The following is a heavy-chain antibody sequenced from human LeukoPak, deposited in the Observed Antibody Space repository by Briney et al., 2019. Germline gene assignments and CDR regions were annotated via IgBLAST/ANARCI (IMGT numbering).Heavy chain of an antibody. CDR1: GFTFDDYA. D-gene: IGHD6-13*01. V-gene: IGHV3-9*01. CDR3: AKSVVAAAGTRGYFDY. Sequence: PGGSLRLSCAASGFTFDDYAMHWVRQAPGKGLEWVSGISWNSGSIGYADSVKGRFTISRDNAKNSLYLQMNSLRAEDTALYYCAKSVVAAAGTRGYFDYWGQGTLVTVSS. J-gene: IGHJ4*02. CDR2: ISWNSGSI.